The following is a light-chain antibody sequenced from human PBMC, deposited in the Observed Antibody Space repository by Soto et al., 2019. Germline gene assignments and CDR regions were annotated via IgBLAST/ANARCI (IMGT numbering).Light chain of an antibody. Sequence: DIVMTQSPDSLAVSLGERATIKCKSSQTVLDSSKNKDYLTWYQQKPGQPPKLLIYWASTREFGVPDRFSGSGSGTNFPLTISSLQAEDVAVYYCHQYYSTLRTFGHGTKVEIK. CDR3: HQYYSTLRT. CDR1: QTVLDSSKNKDY. J-gene: IGKJ1*01. CDR2: WAS. V-gene: IGKV4-1*01.